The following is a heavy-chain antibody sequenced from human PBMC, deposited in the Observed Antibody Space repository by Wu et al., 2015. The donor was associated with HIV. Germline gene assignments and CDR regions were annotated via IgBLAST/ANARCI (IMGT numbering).Heavy chain of an antibody. CDR1: GYTFINYG. D-gene: IGHD2/OR15-2a*01. CDR2: INVYNGNT. Sequence: QGQLVQSGGEVKKPGASLKVSCKASGYTFINYGIDWVRQAPGQGLEWMGWINVYNGNTNYAQKFQDRITMSIDTSTSTVYMELRRLRSDDTAIYYCARDVIVDRGDYSYYMDVWGKGTTVTVSS. CDR3: ARDVIVDRGDYSYYMDV. J-gene: IGHJ6*03. V-gene: IGHV1-18*01.